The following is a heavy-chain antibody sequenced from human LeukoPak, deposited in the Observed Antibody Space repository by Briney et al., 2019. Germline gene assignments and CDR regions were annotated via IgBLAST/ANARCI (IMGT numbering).Heavy chain of an antibody. CDR3: ARGLSYDSSGYYFDY. D-gene: IGHD3-22*01. CDR1: GFTFSSYA. V-gene: IGHV3-64*01. Sequence: GGSLRLSCAASGFTFSSYAMHWVRQAPGKGLEYVSAISSNGGSTYYANSVKGRFTISRDNSKNTLYLQMGSLGAEDMAVYYCARGLSYDSSGYYFDYWGQGTLVTVSS. CDR2: ISSNGGST. J-gene: IGHJ4*02.